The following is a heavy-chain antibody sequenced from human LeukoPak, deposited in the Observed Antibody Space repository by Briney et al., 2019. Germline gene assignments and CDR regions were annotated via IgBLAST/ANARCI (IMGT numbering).Heavy chain of an antibody. CDR2: IYYSVST. D-gene: IGHD6-19*01. CDR1: GGSISSSDYY. CDR3: ARVPFYSSGSYYFDY. Sequence: SETLSLTCTVSGGSISSSDYYWGWIRQPPGKGLEWIGNIYYSVSTYYNPSLKSRVTISVDTSKNLFSLKLSSVTAADTAVYYCARVPFYSSGSYYFDYWGQGTLVTVSS. J-gene: IGHJ4*02. V-gene: IGHV4-39*01.